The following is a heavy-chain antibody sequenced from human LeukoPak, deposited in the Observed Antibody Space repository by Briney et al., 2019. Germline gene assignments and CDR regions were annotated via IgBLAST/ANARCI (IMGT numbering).Heavy chain of an antibody. D-gene: IGHD4-11*01. V-gene: IGHV4-59*12. CDR1: GGSISSYY. J-gene: IGHJ5*02. CDR2: IYYSGST. CDR3: ARRLRDYNYWFDP. Sequence: KTSETLSLTCTVSGGSISSYYWSWIRQPPGKGLEWIGYIYYSGSTNYNPSLKSRVTISVDTSKNQFSLKLSSVTAADTAVYYCARRLRDYNYWFDPWGQGTLVTVSS.